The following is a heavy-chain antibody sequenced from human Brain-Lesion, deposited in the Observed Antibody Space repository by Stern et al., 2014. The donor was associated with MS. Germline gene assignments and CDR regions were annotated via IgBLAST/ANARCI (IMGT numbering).Heavy chain of an antibody. Sequence: EVQLVESGGVVVQPGGSRRLSCAASGFTFGDYAMHWVRQAPGKGLEWVSLITWDGGSTSYTDSVKGRFSISRDNRKSFLYLQMNSLRPEDTALYYCAGGLGFWGRGTLVTVSS. CDR2: ITWDGGST. CDR1: GFTFGDYA. J-gene: IGHJ4*02. D-gene: IGHD2-21*01. CDR3: AGGLGF. V-gene: IGHV3-43D*03.